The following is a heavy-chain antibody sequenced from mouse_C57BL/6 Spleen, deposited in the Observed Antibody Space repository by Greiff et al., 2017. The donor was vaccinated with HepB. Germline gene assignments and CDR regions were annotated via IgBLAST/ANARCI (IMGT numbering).Heavy chain of an antibody. D-gene: IGHD1-1*01. CDR2: ISYDGSN. CDR1: GYSITSGYY. J-gene: IGHJ2*01. V-gene: IGHV3-6*01. CDR3: RRGSRYVGY. Sequence: DVQLLESGPGLVKPSQSLSLTCSVTGYSITSGYYWNWIRQFPGNKLEWMGYISYDGSNNYNPSLKNRISITRDTSKNQFFLKLNSMTTEDTATYCCRRGSRYVGYWGQGTTLTVSS.